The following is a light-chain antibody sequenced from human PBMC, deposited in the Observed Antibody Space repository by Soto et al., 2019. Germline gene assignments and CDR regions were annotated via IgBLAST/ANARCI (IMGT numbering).Light chain of an antibody. CDR2: AAS. Sequence: DIQMTQSPSSLSASVGDRVTITCRASHDISNYLAWYQQKPGEVPKLLVYAASTLQSGVPSRFSGSGAGTDFPLTISGLPPEDVATYYCQKCNSAPYTFGQGTKREL. V-gene: IGKV1-27*01. CDR3: QKCNSAPYT. CDR1: HDISNY. J-gene: IGKJ2*01.